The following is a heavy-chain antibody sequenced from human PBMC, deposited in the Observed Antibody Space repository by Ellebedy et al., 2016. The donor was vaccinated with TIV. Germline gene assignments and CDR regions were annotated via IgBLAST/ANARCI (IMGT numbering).Heavy chain of an antibody. V-gene: IGHV3-7*01. Sequence: GEFLKISCGSSGFSFRSYWMTWVRQAPGKGLEWVANINQGGSERHYVDSVKGRFTISRDNAKNSLYLEMNSLRAEDTAVYYCATDGSYGDYLSPAHAFEIWGQGTVVAVSS. J-gene: IGHJ3*02. D-gene: IGHD4-17*01. CDR1: GFSFRSYW. CDR3: ATDGSYGDYLSPAHAFEI. CDR2: INQGGSER.